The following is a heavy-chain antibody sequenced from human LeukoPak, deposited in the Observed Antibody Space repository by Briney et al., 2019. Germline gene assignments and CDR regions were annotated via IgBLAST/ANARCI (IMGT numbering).Heavy chain of an antibody. Sequence: GASVKVSCKASGYSLPGYYIHCVRQAAGQGLEWMGWIKPNSAGTTHAQKFKGGVTMTRDTSISTSYTELSRLRSDDTVVYYCARVVRGVMGATYFFDYWGQGTLVTV. CDR2: IKPNSAGT. CDR3: ARVVRGVMGATYFFDY. J-gene: IGHJ4*02. D-gene: IGHD3-10*01. CDR1: GYSLPGYY. V-gene: IGHV1-2*02.